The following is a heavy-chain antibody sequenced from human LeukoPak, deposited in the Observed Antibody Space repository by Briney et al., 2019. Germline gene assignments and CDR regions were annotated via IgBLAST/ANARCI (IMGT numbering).Heavy chain of an antibody. J-gene: IGHJ4*02. CDR2: ISSSGSTI. V-gene: IGHV3-11*04. CDR3: ARDDDYGDSPLDY. D-gene: IGHD4-17*01. Sequence: GGSLRLSCAASGFTFSDYYMSWLRQAPGKGLEWVSYISSSGSTIYYADSVKGRFTIPWDNAKNSLYLQMNSLRAEDTAVYYCARDDDYGDSPLDYWGQGTLVTVSS. CDR1: GFTFSDYY.